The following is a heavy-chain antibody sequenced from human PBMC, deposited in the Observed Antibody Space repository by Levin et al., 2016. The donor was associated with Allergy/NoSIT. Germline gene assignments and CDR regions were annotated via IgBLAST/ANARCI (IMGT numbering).Heavy chain of an antibody. Sequence: GGSLRLSCAGSGFSFANAWMSWVRQAPGRGLEWVGRIKSKTAGGTTDYAAPVKDRFSISRDDSKTTLYLQMNSLKTEDTAVYYCTTGPPYESWGGYYVHWGQGTLVTVSS. CDR1: GFSFANAW. V-gene: IGHV3-15*01. CDR3: TTGPPYESWGGYYVH. D-gene: IGHD3-3*01. CDR2: IKSKTAGGTT. J-gene: IGHJ4*02.